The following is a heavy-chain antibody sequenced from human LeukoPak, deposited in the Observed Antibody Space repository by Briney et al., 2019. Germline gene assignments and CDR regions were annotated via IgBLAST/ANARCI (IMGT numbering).Heavy chain of an antibody. CDR2: IIPILGIA. CDR1: GGTFSSYA. J-gene: IGHJ5*02. D-gene: IGHD3-3*01. CDR3: ASLGTEWP. Sequence: ASVKVSCKASGGTFSSYAISWVRQAPGQGLEWMGRIIPILGIANYAQKFQGRVTITADKSTGTAYMELSSLRSEDTAVYYCASLGTEWPWGQGTLVTVSS. V-gene: IGHV1-69*04.